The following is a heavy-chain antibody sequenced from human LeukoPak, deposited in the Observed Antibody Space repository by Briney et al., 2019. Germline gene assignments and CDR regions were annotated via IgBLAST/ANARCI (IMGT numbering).Heavy chain of an antibody. J-gene: IGHJ4*02. D-gene: IGHD6-6*01. V-gene: IGHV4-38-2*01. CDR1: GYSISSGYY. Sequence: PSETLSLTCAVSGYSISSGYYWGWIRQPPGKGLEWIGSIYHSGSTYYNPSLKSQVTISVDTSKNQFSLKLSSVTAADTAVYYCARRIAARHFDYWGQGTLVTVSS. CDR2: IYHSGST. CDR3: ARRIAARHFDY.